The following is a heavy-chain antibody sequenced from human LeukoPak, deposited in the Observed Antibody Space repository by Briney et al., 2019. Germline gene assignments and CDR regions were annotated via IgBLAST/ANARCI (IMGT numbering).Heavy chain of an antibody. CDR3: AELGITMIGGV. Sequence: GGSLRLSCAASGFTFSTYAMHWVRQAPGKGLEWVAVISYDGSSKYYADSVKGRFTISRDNSKNTLYLQMNSLRAEDTAVYYCAELGITMIGGVWGKGTTVTVSS. D-gene: IGHD3-10*02. CDR2: ISYDGSSK. J-gene: IGHJ6*04. V-gene: IGHV3-30*04. CDR1: GFTFSTYA.